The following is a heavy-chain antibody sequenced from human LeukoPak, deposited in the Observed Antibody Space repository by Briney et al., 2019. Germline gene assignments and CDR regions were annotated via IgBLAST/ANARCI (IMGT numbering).Heavy chain of an antibody. D-gene: IGHD6-6*01. CDR3: ARDNTLYSSSFYFDY. J-gene: IGHJ4*02. CDR2: MNPNSGNT. CDR1: GYTFTSYD. V-gene: IGHV1-8*01. Sequence: ASVKVSCKASGYTFTSYDINWVRQATGQGLEWMGWMNPNSGNTGYAQKFQGRVTMTTDTSTSTAYMEVRSLRSDDTAVYYCARDNTLYSSSFYFDYWGQGTLVTVSS.